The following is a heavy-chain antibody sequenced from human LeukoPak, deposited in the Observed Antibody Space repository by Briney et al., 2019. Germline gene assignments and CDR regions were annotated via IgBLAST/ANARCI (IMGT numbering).Heavy chain of an antibody. Sequence: GGSLRLSCAASGFSFTTYSMNWVRQAPGKGLEWVSSISSSNSFIYYADSVKGRFTISRGNAKNSLYLQMNSLRAEDTAVYYCARDGGWLQYIDYWGQGTLVTVSS. D-gene: IGHD5-24*01. J-gene: IGHJ4*02. CDR1: GFSFTTYS. CDR2: ISSSNSFI. V-gene: IGHV3-21*01. CDR3: ARDGGWLQYIDY.